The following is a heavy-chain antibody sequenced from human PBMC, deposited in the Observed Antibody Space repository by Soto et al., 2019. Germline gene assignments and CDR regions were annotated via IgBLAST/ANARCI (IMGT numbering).Heavy chain of an antibody. Sequence: PSQTLPLTCAISGDSVSSNSAAWNWIRQSPSRGLEWLGRTYYRSKWYNDYAVSVKSRITINPDTSKNQFSLQLNSVTPEDTAVYYCARDLTPTINYYDSSGYFSGLDYWGQGTLVTVS. D-gene: IGHD3-22*01. J-gene: IGHJ4*02. CDR2: TYYRSKWYN. CDR1: GDSVSSNSAA. CDR3: ARDLTPTINYYDSSGYFSGLDY. V-gene: IGHV6-1*01.